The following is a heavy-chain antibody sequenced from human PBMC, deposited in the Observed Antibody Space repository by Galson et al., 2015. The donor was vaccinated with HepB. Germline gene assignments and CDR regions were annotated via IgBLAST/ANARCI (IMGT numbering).Heavy chain of an antibody. CDR3: VKERLVEEMTTILSY. CDR2: ISSDGTIA. Sequence: LRLSCAASGFTFDTYAMHWVRQAPGKGLEWVALISSDGTIAYYADSVQGRFTISRVNSKRTVSLQMNSLRTEDTAVYYCVKERLVEEMTTILSYWGQGSLVTVPS. CDR1: GFTFDTYA. J-gene: IGHJ4*02. V-gene: IGHV3-30-3*01. D-gene: IGHD5-24*01.